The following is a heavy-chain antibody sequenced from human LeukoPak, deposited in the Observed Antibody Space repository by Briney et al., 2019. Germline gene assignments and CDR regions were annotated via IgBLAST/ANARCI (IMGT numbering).Heavy chain of an antibody. V-gene: IGHV1-69*13. D-gene: IGHD5-18*01. CDR2: IIPIFGTA. CDR3: ATADVDTAMVIAFDI. CDR1: GGTFSSYA. J-gene: IGHJ3*02. Sequence: GASVKVSCKASGGTFSSYAISWVRQAPGQGLEWMGGIIPIFGTANYAQKFQGRVTITADESTSTAYMGLSSLRSEDTAVYYCATADVDTAMVIAFDIWGQGTMVTVSS.